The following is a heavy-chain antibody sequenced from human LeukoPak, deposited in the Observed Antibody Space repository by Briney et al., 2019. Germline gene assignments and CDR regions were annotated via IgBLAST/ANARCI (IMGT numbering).Heavy chain of an antibody. V-gene: IGHV3-23*01. CDR3: AKEKQWRLFDY. J-gene: IGHJ4*02. Sequence: GGSLRLSCAASGFTVSSNYMSWVRQAPGKGLEWVSAISGSGGSTYYADSVKGRFTISRDNSKNTLYLQMNSLRAEDTAVYYCAKEKQWRLFDYWGQGTLVTVSS. CDR2: ISGSGGST. CDR1: GFTVSSNY. D-gene: IGHD6-19*01.